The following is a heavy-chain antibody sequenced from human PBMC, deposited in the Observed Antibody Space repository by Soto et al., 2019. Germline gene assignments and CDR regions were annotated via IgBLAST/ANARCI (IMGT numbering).Heavy chain of an antibody. V-gene: IGHV3-23*01. Sequence: GGSLRLSCAASGFTFSSYAMSWVRQAPGKGLEWVSAISGSGGSTYYADSVKGRFTISRDNSKNTLYLQMNSLRAEDTAVYYCAKTGRPYDYVWGSYSYDYWGEGTLVTVSS. CDR1: GFTFSSYA. CDR3: AKTGRPYDYVWGSYSYDY. CDR2: ISGSGGST. D-gene: IGHD3-16*02. J-gene: IGHJ4*02.